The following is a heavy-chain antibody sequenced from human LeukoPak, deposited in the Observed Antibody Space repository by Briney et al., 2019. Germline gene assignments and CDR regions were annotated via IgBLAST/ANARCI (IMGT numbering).Heavy chain of an antibody. CDR1: GFTFSHYW. J-gene: IGHJ4*02. D-gene: IGHD3-10*01. CDR3: ARAKPKNMVRGLIMRRESRYYFDY. CDR2: INSDGSST. V-gene: IGHV3-74*01. Sequence: GGSLRLSCTASGFTFSHYWMHWVRQAPGKGLVWVSRINSDGSSTSYADSVKGRFTISRDNSKSTLYIQMNSLRAEDTAVYYCARAKPKNMVRGLIMRRESRYYFDYWGQGTLVTVSS.